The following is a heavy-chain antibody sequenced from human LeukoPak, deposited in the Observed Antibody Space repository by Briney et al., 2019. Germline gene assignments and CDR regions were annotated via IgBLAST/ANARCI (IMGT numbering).Heavy chain of an antibody. V-gene: IGHV1-18*01. D-gene: IGHD6-13*01. Sequence: ASVKVSCKASGYTFTSYGISWVRQAPGQGLEWMGWISAYNGNTNYAQKLQGRVTMTTDTSTSTAYMELRSLRSDDTAVYYCARERYSSSWSVINDWFDPWGQGTLVTASS. CDR3: ARERYSSSWSVINDWFDP. CDR2: ISAYNGNT. CDR1: GYTFTSYG. J-gene: IGHJ5*02.